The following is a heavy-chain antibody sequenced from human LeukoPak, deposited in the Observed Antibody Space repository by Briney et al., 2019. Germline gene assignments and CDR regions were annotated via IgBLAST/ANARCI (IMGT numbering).Heavy chain of an antibody. CDR3: ARAPYSSGWYLGFVGWYFDY. CDR2: IIPIFGTA. Sequence: SVKVSCKASGGTFSSYAISWVRQAPGQGLEWMGGIIPIFGTANYAQKFQGRVTITADESTSTAYMELSSLRSEDTAVYYCARAPYSSGWYLGFVGWYFDYWGQGTLVTVSS. V-gene: IGHV1-69*13. D-gene: IGHD6-19*01. CDR1: GGTFSSYA. J-gene: IGHJ4*02.